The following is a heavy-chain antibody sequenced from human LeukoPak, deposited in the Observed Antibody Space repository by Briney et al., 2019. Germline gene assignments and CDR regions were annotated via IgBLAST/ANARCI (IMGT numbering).Heavy chain of an antibody. CDR1: GGSISSGDYY. J-gene: IGHJ6*02. D-gene: IGHD2-2*01. CDR3: ARDLLGYCSSTSCYEDYYYYGMDV. V-gene: IGHV4-30-4*01. CDR2: IYYSGST. Sequence: PSETLSLTCTVSGGSISSGDYYWGWIRQPPGTGLEWLGYIYYSGSTYYNPSLKSRVTISVDTSKNQFSLKLSSVTAADTAVYYCARDLLGYCSSTSCYEDYYYYGMDVWGQGTTVTVSS.